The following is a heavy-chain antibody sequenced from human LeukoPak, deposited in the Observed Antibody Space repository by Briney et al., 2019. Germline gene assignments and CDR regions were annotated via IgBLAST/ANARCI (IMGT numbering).Heavy chain of an antibody. V-gene: IGHV3-23*01. D-gene: IGHD1-1*01. CDR3: AKYVTTGIARYFDP. J-gene: IGHJ5*02. CDR2: IGARGETT. CDR1: GFTSCIYV. Sequence: PGGSLRLSCVPSGFTSCIYVMNCVPHAPGKGLECVSTIGARGETTDYADSVKGRFTISRDNSKNTLYVQMNSLRAEDTAIYYCAKYVTTGIARYFDPWGQGTLVTVSS.